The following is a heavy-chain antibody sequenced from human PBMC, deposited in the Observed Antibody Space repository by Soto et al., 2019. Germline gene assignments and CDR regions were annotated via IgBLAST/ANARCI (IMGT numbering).Heavy chain of an antibody. V-gene: IGHV1-18*01. CDR3: ASCPQNCITSSPCCLFFDY. J-gene: IGHJ4*02. CDR1: GYSYRIYA. CDR2: ISTYNHDT. D-gene: IGHD3-10*01. Sequence: ASVKVSCKTSGYSYRIYAITWVRQAPGQGLEWMGWISTYNHDTRYAQRFQGRLSMATDTSTSTAYMELSSLRSEDTALYYCASCPQNCITSSPCCLFFDYWGKGTLVTVSS.